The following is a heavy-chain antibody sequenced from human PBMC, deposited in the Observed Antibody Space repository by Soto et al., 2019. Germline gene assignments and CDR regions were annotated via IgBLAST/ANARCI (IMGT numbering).Heavy chain of an antibody. V-gene: IGHV3-23*01. J-gene: IGHJ4*02. D-gene: IGHD3-22*01. CDR3: AKRDYYDSATFSPLFES. Sequence: EVQLLESGGGLVQPGGSLRLSCTASGFTFSGYAMSWVRQSPGKELEWVAAITGDGHRTCYADSVEGRFTISRDNSKKTLFLQMNSLRTEDTAIYHCAKRDYYDSATFSPLFESWGQGVLVTVSS. CDR1: GFTFSGYA. CDR2: ITGDGHRT.